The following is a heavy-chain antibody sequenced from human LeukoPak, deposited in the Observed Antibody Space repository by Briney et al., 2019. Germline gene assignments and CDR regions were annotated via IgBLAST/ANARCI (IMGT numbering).Heavy chain of an antibody. CDR2: IYPGDSDT. CDR3: ARPRFRGSSGWSRNGYFDY. CDR1: GYTFTTYW. D-gene: IGHD6-19*01. Sequence: GESLKISCKGSGYTFTTYWIGWVRQMPGKGLEWVAIIYPGDSDTRYSPSFQGQVTISADKSISTAYLQWSSLKASDTAMYYCARPRFRGSSGWSRNGYFDYWGQGTLVTVSS. J-gene: IGHJ4*02. V-gene: IGHV5-51*01.